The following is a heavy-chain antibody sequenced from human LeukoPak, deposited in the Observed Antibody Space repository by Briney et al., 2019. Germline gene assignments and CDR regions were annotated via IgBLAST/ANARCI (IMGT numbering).Heavy chain of an antibody. CDR1: GFTFSNYG. J-gene: IGHJ4*02. CDR3: AKDVYSFDY. V-gene: IGHV3-23*01. Sequence: GGSLRPSCAASGFTFSNYGLNWVRQAPGKGLEWVSTISGSGSSTYYADSVKGRFAISRDNSKSTLYLQMNSMRAEDTAVYFCAKDVYSFDYWGQGTLVTVSS. CDR2: ISGSGSST.